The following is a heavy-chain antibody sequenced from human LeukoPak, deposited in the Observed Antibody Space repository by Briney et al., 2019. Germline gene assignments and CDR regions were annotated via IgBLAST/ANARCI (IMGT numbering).Heavy chain of an antibody. V-gene: IGHV3-30*02. CDR3: ARDSNYYYYMDV. CDR1: GFTFSSYG. J-gene: IGHJ6*03. CDR2: IRYDGSNK. Sequence: GGSLRLSCAASGFTFSSYGMHWVRQAPGKGLEWVAFIRYDGSNKYYADSVKGRFTISRDNSKNTLYLQMNSLRAEDTAVYYCARDSNYYYYMDVWGKGTTGTISS.